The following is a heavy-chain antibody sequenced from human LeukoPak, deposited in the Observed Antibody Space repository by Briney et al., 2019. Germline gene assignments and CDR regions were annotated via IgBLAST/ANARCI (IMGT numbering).Heavy chain of an antibody. CDR1: GFTFRNYN. Sequence: GGSLRLSCVASGFTFRNYNMIWVRQAPGKGLEWVANIKQDGSEKYYVDSVKGRFTISRDNAKNSLYLQMNSLRAEDTAVYYCAHGTMYQLDFWGQGTLVTVSS. J-gene: IGHJ4*02. V-gene: IGHV3-7*03. CDR3: AHGTMYQLDF. D-gene: IGHD2-2*01. CDR2: IKQDGSEK.